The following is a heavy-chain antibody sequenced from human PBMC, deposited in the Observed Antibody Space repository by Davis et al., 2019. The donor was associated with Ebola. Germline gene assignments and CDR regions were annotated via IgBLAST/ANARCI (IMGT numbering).Heavy chain of an antibody. CDR2: MRSKGFRGTT. J-gene: IGHJ4*02. Sequence: GESLKISCTGSGFTFGDYAMSWVRQAPGKGLEWVGFMRSKGFRGTTEYAASVKGRFTISRDDSKGIAYLQMNSLTTEDAAVYYCTRRGTVVTPDYWGQGTLVTVSS. CDR3: TRRGTVVTPDY. V-gene: IGHV3-49*04. CDR1: GFTFGDYA. D-gene: IGHD4-23*01.